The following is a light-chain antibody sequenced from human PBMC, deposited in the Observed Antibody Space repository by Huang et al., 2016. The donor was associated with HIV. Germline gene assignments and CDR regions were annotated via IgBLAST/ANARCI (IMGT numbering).Light chain of an antibody. CDR3: QQRSDWPPT. CDR1: QSVSVY. V-gene: IGKV3-11*01. J-gene: IGKJ1*01. Sequence: EIVLAQSPVTLSLSPGERVTLACRASQSVSVYLAWYQQKAGKPPRLLIYNASNRAPGIPARFSGSGSGTDFTLTISSLEPEDFAVYYCQQRSDWPPTFGRGTKVEIK. CDR2: NAS.